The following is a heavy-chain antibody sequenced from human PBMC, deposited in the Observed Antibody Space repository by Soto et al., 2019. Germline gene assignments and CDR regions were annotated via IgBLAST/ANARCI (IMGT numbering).Heavy chain of an antibody. J-gene: IGHJ6*03. V-gene: IGHV4-59*08. Sequence: SETLSLTCTVSGGSISSYYWSWIRQPPGKGLEWIGYIYYSGSTNYNPSLKGRVTISVDTSKNQFSLKLSSVTAADTAVYYCARHLFPNYYMDVWGKGTTVTVSS. CDR3: ARHLFPNYYMDV. CDR1: GGSISSYY. CDR2: IYYSGST.